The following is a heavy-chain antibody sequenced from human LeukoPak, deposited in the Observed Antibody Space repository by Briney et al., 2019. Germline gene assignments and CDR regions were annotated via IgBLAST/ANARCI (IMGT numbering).Heavy chain of an antibody. CDR2: IYHTGIT. CDR1: GGSITNRNW. D-gene: IGHD3-3*01. Sequence: SETMSLTCTISGGSITNRNWWSWVRQPPGKGLEWIGEIYHTGITKYSPSLKSRVTISVDKSNNQFSLNVTSVTAADTAIYYFARFLEREINFIDPGGKGRMVAVSS. J-gene: IGHJ3*01. V-gene: IGHV4-4*02. CDR3: ARFLEREINFIDP.